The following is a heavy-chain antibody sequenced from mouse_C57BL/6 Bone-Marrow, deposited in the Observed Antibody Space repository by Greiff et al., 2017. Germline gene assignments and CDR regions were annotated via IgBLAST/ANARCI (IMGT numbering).Heavy chain of an antibody. D-gene: IGHD1-1*01. CDR2: IDPENGDT. CDR1: GFNIKDDY. CDR3: TTLITTVFPYFDY. V-gene: IGHV14-4*01. J-gene: IGHJ2*01. Sequence: EVQLQQSGAELVRPGASVKLSCTASGFNIKDDYMHWVKQRPEQGLEWIGWIDPENGDTEYASKFQGKATITADTSSNTAYLQLSSLTSEDTAVYYCTTLITTVFPYFDYWGQGTTLTVSS.